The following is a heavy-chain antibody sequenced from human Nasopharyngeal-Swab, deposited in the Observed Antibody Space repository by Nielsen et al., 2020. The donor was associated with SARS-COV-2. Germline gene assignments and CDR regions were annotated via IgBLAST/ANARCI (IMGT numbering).Heavy chain of an antibody. Sequence: GESLKISCVDSGFRDYSMNWVRQAPGTGLEWVSSISSSSSDIYYADSVKGRFTISRDSAKNSLYLQMNNLRAEDTAVYYCAREVPYSGHDDAFDIWGQGTMVTVSA. CDR3: AREVPYSGHDDAFDI. CDR1: GFRDYS. D-gene: IGHD5-12*01. J-gene: IGHJ3*02. V-gene: IGHV3-21*01. CDR2: ISSSSSDI.